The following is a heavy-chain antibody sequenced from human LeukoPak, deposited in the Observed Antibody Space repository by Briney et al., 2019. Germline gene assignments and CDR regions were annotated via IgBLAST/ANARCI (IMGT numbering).Heavy chain of an antibody. Sequence: SETLSLTCTVSGGSISSYYWSWIRQPAGKGLEWVGRIYTSGSTNYNPSLKSRVTMSVDTSKNQFSLKLSSVTAADTAVYYCAGGYALHNFDYWGQGTLVTVSS. CDR3: AGGYALHNFDY. CDR2: IYTSGST. J-gene: IGHJ4*02. D-gene: IGHD5-18*01. V-gene: IGHV4-4*07. CDR1: GGSISSYY.